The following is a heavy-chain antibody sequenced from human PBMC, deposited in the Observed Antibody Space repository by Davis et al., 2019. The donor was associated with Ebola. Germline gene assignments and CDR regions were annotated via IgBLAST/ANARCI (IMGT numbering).Heavy chain of an antibody. V-gene: IGHV3-74*01. D-gene: IGHD3-9*01. J-gene: IGHJ4*02. Sequence: GESLKISCAASGFTFSSYWMHWVRQAPGKGLVWVSRINSDGSSTSYADSVKGRFTISRDNAKNSLYLQMNSLRAEDTALYYCARGADDILTGYYDYWGQGTLVTVSS. CDR1: GFTFSSYW. CDR2: INSDGSST. CDR3: ARGADDILTGYYDY.